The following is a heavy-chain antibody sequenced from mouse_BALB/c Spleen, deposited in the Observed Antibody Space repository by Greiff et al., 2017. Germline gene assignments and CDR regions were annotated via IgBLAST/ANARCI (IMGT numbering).Heavy chain of an antibody. CDR1: GYTFTSYV. D-gene: IGHD1-1*01. CDR2: INPYNDGT. J-gene: IGHJ2*01. Sequence: VQLKESGPELVKPGASVKMSCKASGYTFTSYVMHWVKQKPGQGLEWIGYINPYNDGTKYNEKFKGKATLTSDKSSSTAYMELSSLTSEDSAVYYCARGGHSYYYGSSYYFDYWGQGTTLTVSS. V-gene: IGHV1-14*01. CDR3: ARGGHSYYYGSSYYFDY.